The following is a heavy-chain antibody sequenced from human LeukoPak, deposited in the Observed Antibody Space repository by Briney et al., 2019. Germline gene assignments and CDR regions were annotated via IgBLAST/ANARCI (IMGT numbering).Heavy chain of an antibody. J-gene: IGHJ4*02. CDR1: GFAFQTYA. CDR3: AKFFRRVATLWEYYDC. V-gene: IGHV3-23*01. CDR2: ISGSGGHR. Sequence: GGSLRLSCATSGFAFQTYALSWVRQAPGKGLEWVSTISGSGGHRYHADSVKGRFTISRDNSRDTLYLQMNSLRAEDTAVYYCAKFFRRVATLWEYYDCWGQGTLVTVSS. D-gene: IGHD5-12*01.